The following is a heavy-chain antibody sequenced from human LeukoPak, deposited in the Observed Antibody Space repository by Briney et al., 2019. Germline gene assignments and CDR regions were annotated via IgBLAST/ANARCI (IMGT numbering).Heavy chain of an antibody. D-gene: IGHD2-15*01. V-gene: IGHV4-4*07. J-gene: IGHJ3*02. Sequence: SETLSLTCTVSGGSISSYYWSWIRQPAGKGLEWIGRIYTSGSTNYNPSLKSRVTMSVDPSKNQFSLKLSSVTAADTAVYYCARDLEDCSGGSCYRPGVDKNAFDIWGQGTMVTVSS. CDR1: GGSISSYY. CDR3: ARDLEDCSGGSCYRPGVDKNAFDI. CDR2: IYTSGST.